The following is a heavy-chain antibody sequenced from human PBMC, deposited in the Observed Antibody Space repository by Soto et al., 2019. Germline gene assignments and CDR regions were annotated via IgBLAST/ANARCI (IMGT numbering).Heavy chain of an antibody. J-gene: IGHJ4*02. CDR2: INWNSAAL. CDR3: AKWTCSATNCYGSAFDY. D-gene: IGHD2-2*01. Sequence: PGGSLRLSCVVSGFTFDDYAMHWVRQAPGKGLEWVSGINWNSAALAYADSVKGRFTISRDNAKNSLFLQMNSLRAEDTALYYCAKWTCSATNCYGSAFDYWGQGSLVTVSS. V-gene: IGHV3-9*01. CDR1: GFTFDDYA.